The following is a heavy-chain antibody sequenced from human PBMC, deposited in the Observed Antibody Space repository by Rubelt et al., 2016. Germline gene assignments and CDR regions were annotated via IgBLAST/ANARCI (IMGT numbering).Heavy chain of an antibody. CDR3: ARGLQFYLY. Sequence: QVQLQESGPGLVKPSQTLSLTCAVSGGSISSGDYSWSWIRQPPGKGLEWIGYFYYSGCTNSNPSLRSRVTISVDTSKNHFSLKLNSVTAADTAVYYCARGLQFYLYWGQGTLVTVSS. D-gene: IGHD5-24*01. J-gene: IGHJ4*02. CDR1: GGSISSGDYS. V-gene: IGHV4-30-4*07. CDR2: FYYSGCT.